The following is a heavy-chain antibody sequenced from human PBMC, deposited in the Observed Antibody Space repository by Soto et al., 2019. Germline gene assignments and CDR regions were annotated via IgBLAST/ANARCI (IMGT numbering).Heavy chain of an antibody. J-gene: IGHJ3*02. CDR1: GYTLSSYS. Sequence: EVQLVESGGGLVQPGGCLRLSCAASGYTLSSYSMNWVRQAPGKGLEWVSYISSNSGTIYYADSVKGRFTISRDNAKNSLYLQMNSLRDEDTAVYYCARDGASGWYRRDAFDSWGPGRMVTVSS. D-gene: IGHD6-19*01. CDR2: ISSNSGTI. V-gene: IGHV3-48*02. CDR3: ARDGASGWYRRDAFDS.